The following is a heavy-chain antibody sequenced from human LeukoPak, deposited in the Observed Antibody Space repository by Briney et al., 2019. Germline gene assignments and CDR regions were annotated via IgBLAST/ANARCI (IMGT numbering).Heavy chain of an antibody. D-gene: IGHD3-22*01. V-gene: IGHV1-24*01. CDR3: ATHEYYDSSGYDY. CDR1: VYTLTELS. CDR2: FDPEDGET. Sequence: ASVTVSCTVSVYTLTELSMHWVRQAPGKGLEWMGGFDPEDGETIYAQKFQGRVTMTEDTSTGTAYMELSSLRSEDTAVYYCATHEYYDSSGYDYWGQGALVTVSS. J-gene: IGHJ4*02.